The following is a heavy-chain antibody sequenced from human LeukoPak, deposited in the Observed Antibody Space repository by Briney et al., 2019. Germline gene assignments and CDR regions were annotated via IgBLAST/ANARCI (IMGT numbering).Heavy chain of an antibody. CDR2: IYTSGST. V-gene: IGHV4-61*02. CDR1: GGSISSDIYY. J-gene: IGHJ5*02. Sequence: PSQTLSLTCTVSGGSISSDIYYWSWIWQPAGKGLEWIGRIYTSGSTNYNPSLKSRVTISVDTSKNQFSLKLSSVTAADTAVYYCAGTRRYCSGGSCYNWFDPWGQGTLVIVSS. CDR3: AGTRRYCSGGSCYNWFDP. D-gene: IGHD2-15*01.